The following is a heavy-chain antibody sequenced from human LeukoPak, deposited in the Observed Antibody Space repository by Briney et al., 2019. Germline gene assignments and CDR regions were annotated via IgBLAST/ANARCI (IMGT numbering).Heavy chain of an antibody. J-gene: IGHJ4*02. D-gene: IGHD5-12*01. CDR1: GGSISSYY. CDR3: ASIVASYFDY. V-gene: IGHV4-59*12. Sequence: SETLSLTCTVSGGSISSYYWSWIRQPPGKGLEWIGYIYHSGSTYYNPSLKSRVTISVDRSKNQFSLKLSSVTAADTAVYYCASIVASYFDYWGQGTLVTVSS. CDR2: IYHSGST.